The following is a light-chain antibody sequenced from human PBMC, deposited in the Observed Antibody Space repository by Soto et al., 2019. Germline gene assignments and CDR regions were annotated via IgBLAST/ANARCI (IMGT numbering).Light chain of an antibody. CDR3: QQYYSTPWT. J-gene: IGKJ1*01. V-gene: IGKV4-1*01. Sequence: DIVMTQSPDSLAVSLGERATINCKSSQSVLYSSNNKNYLAWYQQKPGQPPKLLIYWASTRGSGVPDRFSGSGSGTGFTLTISSLQAEDVAVYYCQQYYSTPWTFGQGTKVDIK. CDR2: WAS. CDR1: QSVLYSSNNKNY.